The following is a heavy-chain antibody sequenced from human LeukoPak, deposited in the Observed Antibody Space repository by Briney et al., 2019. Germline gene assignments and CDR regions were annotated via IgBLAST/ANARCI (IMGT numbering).Heavy chain of an antibody. CDR3: AKSTRVIISSFDY. CDR2: ISGSRGYT. V-gene: IGHV3-23*01. CDR1: GFTFSSYA. Sequence: PGGSLRLSCAASGFTFSSYAMSWVRQAPGKGLEWVSTISGSRGYTYYADSVKGRFTISRDNSKNTLYLQMNSLRAEDTAVYYCAKSTRVIISSFDYWGQGTLVTVSS. D-gene: IGHD3-3*01. J-gene: IGHJ4*02.